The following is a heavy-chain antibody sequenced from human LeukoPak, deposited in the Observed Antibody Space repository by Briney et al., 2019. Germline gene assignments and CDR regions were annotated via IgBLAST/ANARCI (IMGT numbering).Heavy chain of an antibody. CDR1: GYTFTSYD. CDR3: ARDSRRGGSSDFDY. D-gene: IGHD2-15*01. CDR2: MNPNSGNT. Sequence: ASVKVSCKASGYTFTSYDINWVRQAPGQGLEWMGWMNPNSGNTGYAQKFQGRVTMTRDMSTSTVYMELSSLRSEDTAVYYCARDSRRGGSSDFDYWGQGTLVTVSS. J-gene: IGHJ4*02. V-gene: IGHV1-8*01.